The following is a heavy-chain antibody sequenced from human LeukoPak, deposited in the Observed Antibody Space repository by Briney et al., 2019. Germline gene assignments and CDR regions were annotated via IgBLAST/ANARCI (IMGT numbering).Heavy chain of an antibody. V-gene: IGHV3-30*02. Sequence: PGGSLRLSCAASGFPFSSYGMHRVRQAPGKGLEWVSFISYDGANKYYADSVKGRFTISRDNSKNTLYLQMNSLRGDDTGMYFCAKDSSSSNYYYGLDVWGQGTTVTVSS. CDR1: GFPFSSYG. CDR2: ISYDGANK. J-gene: IGHJ6*02. CDR3: AKDSSSSNYYYGLDV. D-gene: IGHD6-13*01.